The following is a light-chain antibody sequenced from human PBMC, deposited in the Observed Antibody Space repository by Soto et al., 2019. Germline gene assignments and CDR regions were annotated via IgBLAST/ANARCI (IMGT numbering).Light chain of an antibody. CDR1: NSDIGNYKY. CDR3: CSYPGSHTWV. J-gene: IGLJ3*02. CDR2: DVT. Sequence: QSVLTPPRSVSGSPGQSVTISCTGTNSDIGNYKYVSWYQQHPGKAPKVMIYDVTKRPSGVPDRFSGSTSGNTASLTISGLQAEDEADYYCCSYPGSHTWVFGGGTKLTVL. V-gene: IGLV2-11*01.